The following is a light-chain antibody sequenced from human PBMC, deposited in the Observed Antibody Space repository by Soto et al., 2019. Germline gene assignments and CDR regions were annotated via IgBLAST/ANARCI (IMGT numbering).Light chain of an antibody. J-gene: IGLJ3*02. CDR3: AAWDDSLSGWV. CDR1: SSDFGTYNV. V-gene: IGLV2-14*02. Sequence: QSALAQPASVSGSPGQSITISCTGASSDFGTYNVVSWYQHHPGKVPKLIIYERSKRPSGVSDRFSGSKSGTSASLAISGLRSEDEADYYCAAWDDSLSGWVFGGGTKVTVL. CDR2: ERS.